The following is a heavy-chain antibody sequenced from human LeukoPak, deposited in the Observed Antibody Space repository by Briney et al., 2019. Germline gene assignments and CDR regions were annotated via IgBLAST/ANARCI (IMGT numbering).Heavy chain of an antibody. Sequence: GESLRLSCVASGFTFSSYGMHWVRQTPGKGLEWVAFIPYDGSNTYYADSVKGRFTISRDNSKNTLYLQMNSLRPGDTAVYSCARVGDFSGSYAYGYWGQGTLVTVSS. J-gene: IGHJ4*02. D-gene: IGHD1-26*01. CDR2: IPYDGSNT. CDR1: GFTFSSYG. CDR3: ARVGDFSGSYAYGY. V-gene: IGHV3-30*02.